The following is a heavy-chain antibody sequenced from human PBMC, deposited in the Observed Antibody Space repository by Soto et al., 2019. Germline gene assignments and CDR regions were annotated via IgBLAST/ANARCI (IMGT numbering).Heavy chain of an antibody. CDR1: GGTFSSYA. V-gene: IGHV1-69*12. Sequence: QVQLVQSGAEVKKPGSSVKVSCKASGGTFSSYAISWVRQAPGQGLEWMGGIIPIFGTANYAQKFQGRVTXXAEESTSTAYMELRSLRSEDTAVYYCARHVPAAGCYYGMDVWGQGTTVTVSS. D-gene: IGHD2-2*01. CDR3: ARHVPAAGCYYGMDV. CDR2: IIPIFGTA. J-gene: IGHJ6*02.